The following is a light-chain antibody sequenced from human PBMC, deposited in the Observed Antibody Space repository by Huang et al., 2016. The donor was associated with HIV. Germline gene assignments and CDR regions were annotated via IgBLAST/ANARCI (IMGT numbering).Light chain of an antibody. CDR2: GAS. Sequence: EIVMTQSPATLSVSPGEGATLSCRASQSIGTKLAWYQQKPGQAPRLLIYGASTRATGIPTRFSGSGSETEFTLTISNLQSEDFAIYYCQQYYDWPPPFGPGTQVDMK. J-gene: IGKJ3*01. CDR1: QSIGTK. V-gene: IGKV3-15*01. CDR3: QQYYDWPPP.